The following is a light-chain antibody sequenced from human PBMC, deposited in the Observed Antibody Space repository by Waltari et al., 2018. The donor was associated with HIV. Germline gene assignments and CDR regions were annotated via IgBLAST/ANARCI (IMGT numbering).Light chain of an antibody. CDR1: SSPVGDSTY. CDR3: CSYAGNYSYV. V-gene: IGLV2-11*01. CDR2: DVS. Sequence: QSALTPPRPVSGSPGQSVTISCPGTSSPVGDSTYVPWYRQNPGKVPKLMIYDVSKRPSGVPDRFSGSRSGNTASLTISGLQAEDEADYFCCSYAGNYSYVFGSGSRVTVL. J-gene: IGLJ1*01.